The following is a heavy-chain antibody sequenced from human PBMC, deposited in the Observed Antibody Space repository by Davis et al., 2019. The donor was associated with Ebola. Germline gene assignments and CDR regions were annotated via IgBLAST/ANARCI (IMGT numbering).Heavy chain of an antibody. Sequence: GESLKISCAASGFTFSSYSMNWVRQAPGKGLEWVSSISSSSSYIYYADSVKGRFTISRDNAKNSLYLQMNSLRAEDTAVYYCARDLRAIGMDVWGQGTTVTVSS. J-gene: IGHJ6*02. CDR3: ARDLRAIGMDV. D-gene: IGHD5/OR15-5a*01. V-gene: IGHV3-21*01. CDR2: ISSSSSYI. CDR1: GFTFSSYS.